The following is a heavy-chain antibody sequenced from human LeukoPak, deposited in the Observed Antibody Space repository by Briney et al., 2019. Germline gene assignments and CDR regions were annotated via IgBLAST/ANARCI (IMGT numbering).Heavy chain of an antibody. D-gene: IGHD3-10*01. CDR2: ISSSSSYI. V-gene: IGHV3-21*01. CDR1: GFTFSSYS. CDR3: AREWFGAEEFYYYYYYGMDV. Sequence: GGSLRLSCAASGFTFSSYSMNWVRQAPGKRLEWVSSISSSSSYIYYADSVKGRFTISRDNAKNSLYLQMNSLRAEDTAVYYCAREWFGAEEFYYYYYYGMDVWGQGTTVTVSS. J-gene: IGHJ6*02.